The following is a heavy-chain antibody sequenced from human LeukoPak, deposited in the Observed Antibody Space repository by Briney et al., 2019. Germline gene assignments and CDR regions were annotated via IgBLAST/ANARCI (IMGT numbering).Heavy chain of an antibody. J-gene: IGHJ6*03. V-gene: IGHV4-4*07. CDR1: GGSTSPHY. D-gene: IGHD3-16*02. Sequence: SETLSLTCSVSGGSTSPHYWSWIRQPAGKGLEWIGRIYTSGSTNYNPSLKSRVTISVDTSKNQFSLKLSSVTAADTAVYYCAREVITFGGVIVIARGNYYDYMDVWGKGTTVTISS. CDR2: IYTSGST. CDR3: AREVITFGGVIVIARGNYYDYMDV.